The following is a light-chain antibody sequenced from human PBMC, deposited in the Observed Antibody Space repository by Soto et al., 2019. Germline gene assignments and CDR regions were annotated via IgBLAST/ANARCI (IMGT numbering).Light chain of an antibody. Sequence: EVVMRQSPATLSVSPGEGATLSCRASQTVSSNSLAWYQQKPGQAPRLLIFGASIRDTGIPDSFSGSGSGTDFTLTISSLQSEDFAIYYCQQQSNWPRAFGQGTKVDSK. CDR1: QTVSSN. J-gene: IGKJ1*01. V-gene: IGKV3D-15*01. CDR2: GAS. CDR3: QQQSNWPRA.